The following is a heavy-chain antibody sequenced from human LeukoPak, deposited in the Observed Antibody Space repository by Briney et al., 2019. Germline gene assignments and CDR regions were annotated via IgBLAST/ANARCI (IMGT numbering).Heavy chain of an antibody. V-gene: IGHV4-59*08. J-gene: IGHJ4*02. D-gene: IGHD2-21*02. CDR2: IYYSGST. Sequence: SETLSLTCTVSGGSISSYYWSWIRQPPGKGLEWIGYIYYSGSTYYNPSLKSRVTISVDTSKNQFSLKLSSVTAADTAVYYCAPFIMHGSRLSQAGYWGQGTLVTVSS. CDR3: APFIMHGSRLSQAGY. CDR1: GGSISSYY.